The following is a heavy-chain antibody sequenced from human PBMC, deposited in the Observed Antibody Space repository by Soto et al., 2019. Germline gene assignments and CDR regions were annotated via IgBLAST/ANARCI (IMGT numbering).Heavy chain of an antibody. CDR3: ARGKYSNGWFDP. CDR2: IYYSGST. D-gene: IGHD6-19*01. CDR1: GGSISTYY. Sequence: SETLSLTCSVFGGSISTYYWSWIRQPPGKGLEWIGYIYYSGSTDYNPSLKSRVTISVDTLKNHFSLKLISVTAADTAVYYCARGKYSNGWFDPWGRGTLVTVSS. J-gene: IGHJ5*02. V-gene: IGHV4-59*01.